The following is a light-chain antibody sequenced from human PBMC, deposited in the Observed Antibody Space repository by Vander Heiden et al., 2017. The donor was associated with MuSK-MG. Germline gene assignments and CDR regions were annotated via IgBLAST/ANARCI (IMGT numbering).Light chain of an antibody. J-gene: IGKJ2*01. CDR3: QQDCTSYT. CDR2: RAS. Sequence: EIVLTQSPGTLSLSPGERATLSCRATQRVDSSLAWYQQKPGRAPRLLIYRASNRANGIPDRFSGGGSGTDFTLTISRLEPEDFAVYYWQQDCTSYTFGQGTKLEIK. CDR1: QRVDSS. V-gene: IGKV3-20*01.